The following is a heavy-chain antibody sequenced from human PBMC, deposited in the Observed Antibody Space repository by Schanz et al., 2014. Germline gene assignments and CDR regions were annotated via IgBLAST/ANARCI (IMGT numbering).Heavy chain of an antibody. J-gene: IGHJ4*02. CDR2: INWNGGDT. CDR1: GFIFDDYG. D-gene: IGHD5-18*01. Sequence: EVLLLESGGSVERPGGSLRLSCAASGFIFDDYGMSWVRQVPGKGLEWVSGINWNGGDTSYADSVKGRFTISRDNSNNTLYLQMKSLRAEDTAVYYCAKYGGGYSYGCVEYWGQGILVTVSS. CDR3: AKYGGGYSYGCVEY. V-gene: IGHV3-20*04.